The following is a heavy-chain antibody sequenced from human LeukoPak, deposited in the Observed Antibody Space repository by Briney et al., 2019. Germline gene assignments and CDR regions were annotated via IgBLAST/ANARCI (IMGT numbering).Heavy chain of an antibody. CDR1: GGSISSYY. Sequence: SETLSLTCTVSGGSISSYYWSWIRQPAGKGLEWIGRISIRGSANYNPSLKRGATISVDTSKKHSSLKQSSMTAADTPVYYCPREGSYGSYYYYSMAVWRERTSVTVPS. V-gene: IGHV4-4*07. J-gene: IGHJ6*03. CDR2: ISIRGSA. CDR3: PREGSYGSYYYYSMAV. D-gene: IGHD5-18*01.